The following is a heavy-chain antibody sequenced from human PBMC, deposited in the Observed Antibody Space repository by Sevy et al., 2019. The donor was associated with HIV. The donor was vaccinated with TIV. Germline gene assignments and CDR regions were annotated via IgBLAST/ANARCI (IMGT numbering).Heavy chain of an antibody. Sequence: GGSLRLSCAASGFTFSSYAMSWVRQAPGKGLEWVSAISGSGGSTYYADSVKGRFTISRDNSKNTLYLQMNSLRAEDTAVYYCATGQGVAGTDYYFDYWGQGTLVTVSS. J-gene: IGHJ4*02. D-gene: IGHD6-19*01. V-gene: IGHV3-23*01. CDR1: GFTFSSYA. CDR2: ISGSGGST. CDR3: ATGQGVAGTDYYFDY.